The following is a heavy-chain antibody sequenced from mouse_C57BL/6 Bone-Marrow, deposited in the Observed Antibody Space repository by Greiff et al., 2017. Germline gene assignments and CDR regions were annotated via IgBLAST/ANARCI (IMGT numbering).Heavy chain of an antibody. D-gene: IGHD3-3*01. CDR3: AGWYYFDY. J-gene: IGHJ2*01. V-gene: IGHV5-6*01. Sequence: EVNVVESGGDLVKPGGSLKLSCAASGFTFSSYGMSWVRQTPDKRLEWVATISSGGSYTYYPDSVKGRFTISRDNAKNTLYLQMSSLKSEDTAMYYCAGWYYFDYWGQGTTLTVSS. CDR2: ISSGGSYT. CDR1: GFTFSSYG.